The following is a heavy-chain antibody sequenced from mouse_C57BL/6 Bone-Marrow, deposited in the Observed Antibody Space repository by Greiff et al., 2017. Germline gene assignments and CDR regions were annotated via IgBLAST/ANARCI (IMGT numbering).Heavy chain of an antibody. CDR1: GFNIKDDY. J-gene: IGHJ3*01. Sequence: EVKLQESGAELVRPGASVKLSCTASGFNIKDDYMHWVKQRPEPGLEWIGWIDPENGDTEYASKFQGKATITAATSSNTAYLQLSSLTSEDTAVYYCTTVWRFAYWGQGTLVTVSA. CDR3: TTVWRFAY. CDR2: IDPENGDT. V-gene: IGHV14-4*01.